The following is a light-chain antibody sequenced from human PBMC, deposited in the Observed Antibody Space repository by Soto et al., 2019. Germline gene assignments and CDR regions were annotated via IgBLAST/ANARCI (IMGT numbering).Light chain of an antibody. V-gene: IGKV3-15*01. Sequence: EIVMTQSPATLSVSPGERATLSCRASQTISSNLAWYHQKPGQAPRLLIHGASTRATGVPARFSGSGSGTEFTLTISSLQSEDLAVYYCQQYHNWPPQYTFGQGTKLQIK. CDR1: QTISSN. CDR3: QQYHNWPPQYT. CDR2: GAS. J-gene: IGKJ2*01.